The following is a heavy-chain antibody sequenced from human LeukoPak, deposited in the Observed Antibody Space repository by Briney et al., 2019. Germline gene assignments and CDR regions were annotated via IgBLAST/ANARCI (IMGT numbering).Heavy chain of an antibody. CDR3: SRVDRYHFYMDV. J-gene: IGHJ6*03. Sequence: VASVKVSCKPSGDTFNNYVITWVRQAPGQGLEWMGGVIPIFNTPNYAQKFQGRVSITTDESTHTSYMELRSLRSEDTAVYYCSRVDRYHFYMDVWGKGTTVTVSS. V-gene: IGHV1-69*05. CDR2: VIPIFNTP. CDR1: GDTFNNYV.